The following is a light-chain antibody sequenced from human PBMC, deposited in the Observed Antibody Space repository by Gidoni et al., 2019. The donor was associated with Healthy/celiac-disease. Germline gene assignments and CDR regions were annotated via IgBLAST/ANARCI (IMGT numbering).Light chain of an antibody. CDR3: QQYNSYRGT. V-gene: IGKV1-5*01. CDR2: DAS. Sequence: DIQMTQSPSTLSESVGDRVTITCRASQSISSWLAWYQQKPGKDPKLLIYDASSLESGVPSRFSGSGSGTEFTLTVSSLQPDDFATYYCQQYNSYRGTFGQGTKVEIK. CDR1: QSISSW. J-gene: IGKJ1*01.